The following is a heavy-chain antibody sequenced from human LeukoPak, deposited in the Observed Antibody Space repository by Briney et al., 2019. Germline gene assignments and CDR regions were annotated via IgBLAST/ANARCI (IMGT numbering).Heavy chain of an antibody. CDR2: ISYDGNDK. J-gene: IGHJ3*02. CDR3: ANRFTMVRGVEDAFDI. CDR1: GFTFSNYG. Sequence: GRSLRLSCAASGFTFSNYGIHWVRQAPGKGLEWVALISYDGNDKYYADSVQGRFTISRDNSKNTLYLQMNSLRAEDTAVYYCANRFTMVRGVEDAFDIWGQGTMVTVSS. V-gene: IGHV3-30*18. D-gene: IGHD3-10*01.